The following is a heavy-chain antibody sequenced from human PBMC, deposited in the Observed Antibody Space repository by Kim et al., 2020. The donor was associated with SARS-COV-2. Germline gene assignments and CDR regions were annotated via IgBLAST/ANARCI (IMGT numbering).Heavy chain of an antibody. J-gene: IGHJ5*02. D-gene: IGHD5-12*01. CDR2: IIPILGIA. V-gene: IGHV1-69*04. CDR3: ARGGSGHGLGWFDP. CDR1: GGTFSSYA. Sequence: SVKVSCKASGGTFSSYAISWVRQAPGQGLEWMGRIIPILGIANYAQKFQGRVTITADKSTSTAYMELSSLRSEDTAVYYCARGGSGHGLGWFDPWGQGTLVTVSS.